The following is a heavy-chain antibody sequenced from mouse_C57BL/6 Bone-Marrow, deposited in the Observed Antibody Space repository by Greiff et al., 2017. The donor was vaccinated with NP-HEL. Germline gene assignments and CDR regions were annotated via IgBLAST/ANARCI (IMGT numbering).Heavy chain of an antibody. Sequence: QVQLQQPGAELVRPGTSVKLSCKASGYTFTSYWMHWVKQRPGQGLEWIGVIDPYDSYTNYNHKFKGKATLTVDTSSSTAYMQISSLRSEDSAVYYCAREGSSYWYFDVWGPGTTVTVSS. CDR1: GYTFTSYW. CDR3: AREGSSYWYFDV. CDR2: IDPYDSYT. V-gene: IGHV1-59*01. D-gene: IGHD1-3*01. J-gene: IGHJ1*01.